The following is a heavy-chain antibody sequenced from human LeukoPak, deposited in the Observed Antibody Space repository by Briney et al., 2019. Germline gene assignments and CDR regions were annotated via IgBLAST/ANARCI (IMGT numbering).Heavy chain of an antibody. CDR3: AKAALGVRKLYYFDY. J-gene: IGHJ4*02. Sequence: ASVKVSCKTYGYTFTSYGISWVRQAPGQGLEWMGWISAYNGNTNYAQKLQGRVTMTTDTSTSTAYMELRSLRSDDTAVYYCAKAALGVRKLYYFDYWGQGTLVTVSS. CDR2: ISAYNGNT. V-gene: IGHV1-18*01. CDR1: GYTFTSYG. D-gene: IGHD3-16*01.